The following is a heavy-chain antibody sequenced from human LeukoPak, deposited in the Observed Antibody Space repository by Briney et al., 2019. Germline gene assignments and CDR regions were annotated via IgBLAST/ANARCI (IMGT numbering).Heavy chain of an antibody. CDR1: GFTFGDYV. CDR3: TREWWYYDSSGPSTHYFDY. J-gene: IGHJ4*02. D-gene: IGHD3-22*01. Sequence: PAGGSLRLSCTASGFTFGDYVMSWVRQAPGKGLEWVGFIRGKAYGGTTEYAASVKGRFTISRDDSKSIAYLQMNSLKTEDTAVYYCTREWWYYDSSGPSTHYFDYWGQGTLVTVSS. V-gene: IGHV3-49*04. CDR2: IRGKAYGGTT.